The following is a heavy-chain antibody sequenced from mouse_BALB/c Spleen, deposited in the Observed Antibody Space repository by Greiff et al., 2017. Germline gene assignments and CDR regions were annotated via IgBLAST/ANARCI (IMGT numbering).Heavy chain of an antibody. V-gene: IGHV1-4*02. J-gene: IGHJ4*01. D-gene: IGHD2-3*01. Sequence: QVQLKQSAAELARPGASVKMSCKASGYTFTSYTMHWVKQRPGQGLEWIGYINPSSGYTEYNQKFKDKTTLTADKSSSTAYMQLSSLTSEDSAVYYCAREDGYYPINDAMDYWGQGTSVTVSS. CDR2: INPSSGYT. CDR3: AREDGYYPINDAMDY. CDR1: GYTFTSYT.